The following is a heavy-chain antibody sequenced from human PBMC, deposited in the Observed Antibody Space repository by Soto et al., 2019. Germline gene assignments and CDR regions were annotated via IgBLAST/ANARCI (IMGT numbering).Heavy chain of an antibody. J-gene: IGHJ4*02. CDR3: ARGGVAGFDY. CDR2: IIPILGIA. Sequence: QVQLVQSGAEVKKPGSSVKVSCKASGGTLSSYSISWVRQAPGQGLEWMGRIIPILGIANYAQKFQGRVTITADKSTSTAYMELSSLRAEDTAVYHCARGGVAGFDYWGQGTLVTVSS. CDR1: GGTLSSYS. V-gene: IGHV1-69*02. D-gene: IGHD6-19*01.